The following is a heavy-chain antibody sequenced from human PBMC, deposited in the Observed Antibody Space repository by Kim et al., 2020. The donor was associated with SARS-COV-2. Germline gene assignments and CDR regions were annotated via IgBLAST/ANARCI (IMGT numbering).Heavy chain of an antibody. D-gene: IGHD3-9*01. CDR2: ISSSGSSI. CDR1: GFTFSSYE. V-gene: IGHV3-48*03. J-gene: IGHJ4*02. CDR3: ASFLTNFDWLFQGDTFFDH. Sequence: GGSLRLSCAASGFTFSSYEMNWVRQAPGKGLEWVSDISSSGSSIYYADSVKGRFTISRDNAKNSLYLQMNSLRAEDTAVYYCASFLTNFDWLFQGDTFFDHWGQGTLVTVSS.